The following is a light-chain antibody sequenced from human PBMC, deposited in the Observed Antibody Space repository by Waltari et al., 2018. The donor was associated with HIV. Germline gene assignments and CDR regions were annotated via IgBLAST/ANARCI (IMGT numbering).Light chain of an antibody. V-gene: IGKV3-15*01. CDR2: GAS. J-gene: IGKJ1*01. CDR1: QSVSSN. Sequence: EIVMTHSPATLSVSPGERATLSCRPRQSVSSNLAWYQQKPGQAPRLLIYGASTRATGIPARFSGSGSGTEFTLTISSLQSEDFAVYYCQQYHNWPPWTFGQGTKVEIK. CDR3: QQYHNWPPWT.